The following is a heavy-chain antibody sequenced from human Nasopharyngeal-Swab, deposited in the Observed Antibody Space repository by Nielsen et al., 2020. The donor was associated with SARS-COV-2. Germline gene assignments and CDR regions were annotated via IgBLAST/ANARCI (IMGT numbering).Heavy chain of an antibody. V-gene: IGHV3-7*01. J-gene: IGHJ6*02. CDR2: IKQDGSEK. CDR3: AGNRNNWNVDYHYYGMDV. Sequence: GGSLRLAWAASGFTCSNYWMSWVRQDPGKGPEWVANIKQDGSEKYYVDSVKGRFTISRDNAKNSLYLQMNSLRAEDTAVYYCAGNRNNWNVDYHYYGMDVWGQGTTVTVSS. CDR1: GFTCSNYW. D-gene: IGHD1-20*01.